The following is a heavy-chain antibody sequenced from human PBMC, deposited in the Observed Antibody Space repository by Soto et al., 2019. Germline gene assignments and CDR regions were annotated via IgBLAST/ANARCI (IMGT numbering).Heavy chain of an antibody. J-gene: IGHJ6*02. CDR3: TRPSYSSLSYYGMDV. Sequence: EVQLVESGGGLVQPGGSLKLSCAASGFTFSGSAMHWVRQASGKGLEWVGRIRSKANSYATAYAASVKGRFTISRDDSKNTAYLQMNSLKTEDTAVYYCTRPSYSSLSYYGMDVWGQGTTVTVSS. CDR2: IRSKANSYAT. V-gene: IGHV3-73*01. CDR1: GFTFSGSA. D-gene: IGHD6-6*01.